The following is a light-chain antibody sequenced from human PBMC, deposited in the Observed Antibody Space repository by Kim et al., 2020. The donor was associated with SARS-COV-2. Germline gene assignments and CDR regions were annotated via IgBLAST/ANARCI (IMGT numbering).Light chain of an antibody. Sequence: AVGDRVTITCRASQGMSSYLAWYQQNPGNAPKLLIYDASTLASGVPSRFSGGGSGTAFTLTISGLQPEDFATYYCLQFSVYPRTFGQGTKVDIK. CDR2: DAS. V-gene: IGKV1-9*01. J-gene: IGKJ1*01. CDR1: QGMSSY. CDR3: LQFSVYPRT.